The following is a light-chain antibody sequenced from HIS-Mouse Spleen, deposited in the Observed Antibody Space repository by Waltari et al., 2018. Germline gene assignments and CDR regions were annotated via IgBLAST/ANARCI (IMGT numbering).Light chain of an antibody. J-gene: IGLJ2*01. Sequence: SYELTQPPSVSVSPGQTARITCPGDALQQKYAYWYQQKSGQAPVLVIYEDSKRPSGIPERFSGSSSGTMATLTISGAQVEDEADYYCYSTDSSGNHRVFGGGTKLTVL. CDR3: YSTDSSGNHRV. V-gene: IGLV3-10*01. CDR1: ALQQKY. CDR2: EDS.